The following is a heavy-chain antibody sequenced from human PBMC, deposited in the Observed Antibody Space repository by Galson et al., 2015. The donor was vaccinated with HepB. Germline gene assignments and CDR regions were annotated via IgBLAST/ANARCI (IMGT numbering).Heavy chain of an antibody. CDR1: GYTFTSYY. CDR3: ATDFWSGYYTGPAGY. Sequence: SVKVSCKASGYTFTSYYMHWVRQAPGQGLEWMGIINPSGGSTSYAQKFQGRVTMTRDTSTSTVYMELSSLRSEDTAVYYCATDFWSGYYTGPAGYWGQGTLVTVSS. CDR2: INPSGGST. V-gene: IGHV1-46*03. J-gene: IGHJ4*02. D-gene: IGHD3-3*01.